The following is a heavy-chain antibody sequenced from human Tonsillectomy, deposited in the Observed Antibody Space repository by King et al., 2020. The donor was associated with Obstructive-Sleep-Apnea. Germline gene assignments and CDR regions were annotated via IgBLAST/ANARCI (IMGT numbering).Heavy chain of an antibody. Sequence: VQLVESGGALVQPGGSLRLSCAASGFTFRSYWMHWVRQAPGKGLALVSHINGDGSNTNYADSVKGRFTNSRDNAKNTLYLQMSSLGADDTAGYYCARSYYDILTGNNWFDPWGQGTLVTVSS. D-gene: IGHD3-9*01. CDR1: GFTFRSYW. CDR3: ARSYYDILTGNNWFDP. CDR2: INGDGSNT. J-gene: IGHJ5*02. V-gene: IGHV3-74*01.